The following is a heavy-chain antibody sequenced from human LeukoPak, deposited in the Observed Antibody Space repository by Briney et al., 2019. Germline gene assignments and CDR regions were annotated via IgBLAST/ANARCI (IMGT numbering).Heavy chain of an antibody. V-gene: IGHV3-23*01. J-gene: IGHJ4*02. CDR3: AKPAVTTSDY. Sequence: GGFLRLSCAASGFIFSSYAMNWVRQAPGKGLEWVAVISGGGSTTIYADSVKGRFTISRDDSKKTLYLQMNSLRAEDTAVYYCAKPAVTTSDYWGQGTLVTVSS. D-gene: IGHD4-11*01. CDR2: ISGGGSTT. CDR1: GFIFSSYA.